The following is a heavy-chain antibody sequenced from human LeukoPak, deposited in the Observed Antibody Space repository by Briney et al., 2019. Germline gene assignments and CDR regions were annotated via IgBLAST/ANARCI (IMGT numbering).Heavy chain of an antibody. CDR2: IADSGGNT. CDR3: ANGHNNYYFTIDY. Sequence: GGSLRLSCAASGFTFNMYGMGWVRQAPGKWPEWVAAIADSGGNTYYADSVKGRFTISRDNSRNTLSLQMNSLRAEDTAVYYCANGHNNYYFTIDYWGQGTLVTVSS. J-gene: IGHJ4*02. V-gene: IGHV3-23*01. CDR1: GFTFNMYG. D-gene: IGHD2/OR15-2a*01.